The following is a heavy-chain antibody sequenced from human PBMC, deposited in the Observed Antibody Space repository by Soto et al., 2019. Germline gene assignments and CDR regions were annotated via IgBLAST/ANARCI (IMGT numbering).Heavy chain of an antibody. J-gene: IGHJ6*02. CDR3: ARDLRGYSSSWYEGDYYGMDV. V-gene: IGHV3-33*01. CDR2: IWYDGSNK. Sequence: AGGSLRLSCAASGFTFSSYGMHWVRQAPGKGLEWVAVIWYDGSNKYYADSVKGRFTISRDNSRNTLYLQMDSLRAEDTAVYYCARDLRGYSSSWYEGDYYGMDVWGQGTTVTVSS. D-gene: IGHD6-13*01. CDR1: GFTFSSYG.